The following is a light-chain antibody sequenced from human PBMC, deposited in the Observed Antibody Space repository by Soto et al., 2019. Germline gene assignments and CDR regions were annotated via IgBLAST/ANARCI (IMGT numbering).Light chain of an antibody. J-gene: IGKJ1*01. CDR3: QQYGSSSWT. Sequence: EIVLTQSPGTLSLSPGERATLSCRASQSVSSMYLAWYQQKPGQAPRLLIYGASSRATGIPDRFSGSGSGKDFTLTISRLEPEDFAVYYCQQYGSSSWTFGQGTKVDIK. V-gene: IGKV3-20*01. CDR2: GAS. CDR1: QSVSSMY.